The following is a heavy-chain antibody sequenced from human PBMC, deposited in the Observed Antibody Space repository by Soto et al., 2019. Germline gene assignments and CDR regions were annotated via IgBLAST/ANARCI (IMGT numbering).Heavy chain of an antibody. V-gene: IGHV1-46*01. CDR2: INPSGGST. D-gene: IGHD3-9*01. J-gene: IGHJ4*02. Sequence: ASVKASCKASGYTFPSHYMHWVRQAPGQGLEWMGIINPSGGSTSYAQKFQGRVTMTRDTSTSTVYMELSSLRSEDTAVYYCARDGGADYDILTGYLIDYWRQGTLVTVSS. CDR1: GYTFPSHY. CDR3: ARDGGADYDILTGYLIDY.